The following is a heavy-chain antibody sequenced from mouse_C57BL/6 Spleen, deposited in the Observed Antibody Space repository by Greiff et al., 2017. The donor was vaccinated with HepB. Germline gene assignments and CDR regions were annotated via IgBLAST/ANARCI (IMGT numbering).Heavy chain of an antibody. CDR3: ARGYYEYQGDYAMDY. V-gene: IGHV1-81*01. CDR1: GYTFTSYG. J-gene: IGHJ4*01. D-gene: IGHD2-4*01. CDR2: IYPRSGNT. Sequence: VQLQQSGAELARPGASVKLSCKASGYTFTSYGISWVKQRTGQGLEWIGEIYPRSGNTYYNEKFKGKATLTADKSSSTAYMELRSLTSEDSAVYFCARGYYEYQGDYAMDYWGQGTSVTVSS.